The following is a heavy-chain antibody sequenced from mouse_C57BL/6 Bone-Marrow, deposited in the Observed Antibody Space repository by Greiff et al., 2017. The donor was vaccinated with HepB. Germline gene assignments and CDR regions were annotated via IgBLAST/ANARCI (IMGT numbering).Heavy chain of an antibody. J-gene: IGHJ3*01. CDR1: GFTFSSYA. D-gene: IGHD1-1*01. CDR2: ISDGGSYT. CDR3: APYYGSSYGFAY. V-gene: IGHV5-4*01. Sequence: EVQLVESGGGLVKPGGSLKLSCAASGFTFSSYAMSWVRQTPEKRLEWVATISDGGSYTYYPDNVKGRFTISRDNAKNNLYLQMSHLKSEDTAMYYCAPYYGSSYGFAYWGQGTLVTVSA.